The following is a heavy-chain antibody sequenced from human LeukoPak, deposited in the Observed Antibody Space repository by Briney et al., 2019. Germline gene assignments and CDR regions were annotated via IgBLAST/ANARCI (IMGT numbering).Heavy chain of an antibody. J-gene: IGHJ4*02. CDR2: IYYSGST. V-gene: IGHV4-59*01. Sequence: PSETLSLTCTVSGGSISSYYWSWIRQPPGKGLEWIGYIYYSGSTNYNPSLKSRVTISVDTSKNQFSLKLSSVTAADTAVYYCARGDPSNSRSARVYFDYWGQGTLVTVSS. CDR1: GGSISSYY. CDR3: ARGDPSNSRSARVYFDY. D-gene: IGHD1-26*01.